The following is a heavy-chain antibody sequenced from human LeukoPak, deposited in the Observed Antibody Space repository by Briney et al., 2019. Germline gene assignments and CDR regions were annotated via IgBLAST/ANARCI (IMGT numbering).Heavy chain of an antibody. D-gene: IGHD3-10*01. J-gene: IGHJ4*02. V-gene: IGHV4-4*07. CDR2: IYTSGST. CDR1: GGSISSYY. CDR3: AREVYYYGSGSYFSY. Sequence: SETLSLTCTVSGGSISSYYWSWIRQPAGKGLEWIGRIYTSGSTNYNPSLKSRVTMSVDTSKNQFSLKLSSVTAADTAVYYCAREVYYYGSGSYFSYWGQGTLVTVSS.